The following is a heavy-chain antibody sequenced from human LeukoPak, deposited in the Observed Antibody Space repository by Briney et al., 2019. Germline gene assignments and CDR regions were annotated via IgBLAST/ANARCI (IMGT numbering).Heavy chain of an antibody. Sequence: GGSLRLSCAASGFGFGDFWMSWVRQTPGKGLESVANIKQDGSAKEYVDSVKGRSTISRDNAKNSLYLQMNRLRADDTAVYYCARERREGLWFGELFRFQYCGLDVWGQGTTVIVSS. V-gene: IGHV3-7*01. J-gene: IGHJ6*02. D-gene: IGHD3-10*01. CDR1: GFGFGDFW. CDR3: ARERREGLWFGELFRFQYCGLDV. CDR2: IKQDGSAK.